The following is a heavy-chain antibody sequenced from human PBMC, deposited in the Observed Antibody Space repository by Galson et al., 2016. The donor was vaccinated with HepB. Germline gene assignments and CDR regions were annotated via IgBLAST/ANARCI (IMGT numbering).Heavy chain of an antibody. CDR2: IYYSGST. D-gene: IGHD2-15*01. V-gene: IGHV4-59*01. CDR1: GGSINNYY. J-gene: IGHJ4*02. CDR3: ARFPSYCGGVSCSYDDDDY. Sequence: SETLSLTCTVSGGSINNYYWSWIRQPPGKGLEWIGYIYYSGSTNYNPSLKRRVTMSVDTSKNQFSLKLSSVTAADTAVYYCARFPSYCGGVSCSYDDDDYWGQGTLDTVSS.